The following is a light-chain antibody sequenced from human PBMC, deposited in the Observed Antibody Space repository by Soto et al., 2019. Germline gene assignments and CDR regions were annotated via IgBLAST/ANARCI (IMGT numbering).Light chain of an antibody. J-gene: IGLJ2*01. Sequence: QSVLAQPASVSVSPGRSITISCAGTNRDVGGYTYVSWYQQYPGKAPKLIIYEVTYRPSGVSNRFSGSKSGNTASLTISGHQAEDEADYYCKSYSSISALDVIFGVGTKLIVL. V-gene: IGLV2-14*01. CDR2: EVT. CDR3: KSYSSISALDVI. CDR1: NRDVGGYTY.